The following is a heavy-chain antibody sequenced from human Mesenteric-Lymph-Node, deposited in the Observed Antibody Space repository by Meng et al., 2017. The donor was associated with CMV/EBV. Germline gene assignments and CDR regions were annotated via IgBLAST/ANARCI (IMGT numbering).Heavy chain of an antibody. V-gene: IGHV3-74*03. J-gene: IGHJ4*02. CDR3: ARDGPNSFPKLPDYFDS. D-gene: IGHD2/OR15-2a*01. CDR1: GFRFSKYW. CDR2: ITSDGSNI. Sequence: GGSLRLSCAASGFRFSKYWMRWVRQVPGKGLMSISLITSDGSNIKYADSVKGRFTISRDNTKNTLYLQMNSLRDEDTGEYYCARDGPNSFPKLPDYFDSWGQGTLVTVSS.